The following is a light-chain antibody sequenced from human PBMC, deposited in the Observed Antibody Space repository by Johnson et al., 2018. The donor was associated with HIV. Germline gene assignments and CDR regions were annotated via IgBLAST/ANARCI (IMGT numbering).Light chain of an antibody. CDR2: DNN. V-gene: IGLV1-51*01. Sequence: QSVLTQPPSVSAAPGQKVTISCSGSSSNIGNNYVSWYQQLPGTAPKLLIYDNNKRPSGIPDQFSGSKSGTSATLGITGLQTGDEADYYCGTWDSTLSAPHYVFGTGTNVTVL. CDR3: GTWDSTLSAPHYV. J-gene: IGLJ1*01. CDR1: SSNIGNNY.